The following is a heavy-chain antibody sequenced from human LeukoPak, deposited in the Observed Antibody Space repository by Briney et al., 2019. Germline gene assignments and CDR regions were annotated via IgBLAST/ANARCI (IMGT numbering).Heavy chain of an antibody. V-gene: IGHV3-30*18. CDR1: GFTFWSYG. Sequence: PGGSLRLSCAATGFTFWSYGMHWVRQAPGKGLEWVAVVSYDGSNENYADSVKGRFTISRDNSKSTVYLHLNSLRVEDTAVYYCAKDRRMMSSYYGMDVWGQGTTVTVSS. CDR3: AKDRRMMSSYYGMDV. D-gene: IGHD3-16*01. J-gene: IGHJ6*02. CDR2: VSYDGSNE.